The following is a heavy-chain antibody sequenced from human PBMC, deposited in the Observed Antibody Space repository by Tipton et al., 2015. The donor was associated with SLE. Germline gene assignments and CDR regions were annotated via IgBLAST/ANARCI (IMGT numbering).Heavy chain of an antibody. Sequence: LRLSCTVSGGSISSSSYYWGWIRQPPGKGLEWIGSIYYSGSTYYNPSLRSRVTISVDMSKNQVSLKLSSVTAADTAVYYCARVAPTEVFDYWGQGTLVTVSS. CDR3: ARVAPTEVFDY. CDR2: IYYSGST. J-gene: IGHJ4*02. CDR1: GGSISSSSYY. D-gene: IGHD1-1*01. V-gene: IGHV4-39*07.